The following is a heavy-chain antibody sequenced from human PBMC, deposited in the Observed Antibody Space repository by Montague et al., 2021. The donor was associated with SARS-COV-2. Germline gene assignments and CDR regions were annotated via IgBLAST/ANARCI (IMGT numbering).Heavy chain of an antibody. CDR1: GASISSGDDY. CDR3: ARQRSYYENGFDA. V-gene: IGHV4-30-4*08. J-gene: IGHJ5*02. D-gene: IGHD3-3*01. CDR2: MSYSGSA. Sequence: TLSLTCTVSGASISSGDDYWTWIRQPPGKGLEWIGYMSYSGSAYYSPSLQSRVAMSGDTSKNQFSLKVTSVTAADTAMYYCARQRSYYENGFDAWGQGTLVTVSS.